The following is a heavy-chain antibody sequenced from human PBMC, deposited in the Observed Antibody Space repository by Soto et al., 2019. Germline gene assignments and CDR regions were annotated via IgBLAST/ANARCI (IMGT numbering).Heavy chain of an antibody. Sequence: QITLKESGPTVVKPTQTLTLTCTFSGFSLSTRGVAVGWVRQPPGKALEWLGLIYWDDDKRYSPSLKNRLTITKDTPKNQVVLTLTNMDPVDRGTYYCAPSLNLGIVGNAAFEIWGQGTTVTVSS. CDR3: APSLNLGIVGNAAFEI. D-gene: IGHD3-16*02. CDR2: IYWDDDK. V-gene: IGHV2-5*02. J-gene: IGHJ3*02. CDR1: GFSLSTRGVA.